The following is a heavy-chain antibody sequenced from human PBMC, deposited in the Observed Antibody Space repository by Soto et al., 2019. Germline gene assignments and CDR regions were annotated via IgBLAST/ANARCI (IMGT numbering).Heavy chain of an antibody. V-gene: IGHV5-51*01. J-gene: IGHJ5*02. Sequence: PGESLKISCRTSGYKFTSYWIAWVRQMPGKGLEWMGIIFPSDSDTRYSPSFQGQVAISADRSTSTVFLQWASLKASDTAVYFCARKDKSGYFNWFDPWGQGTLVTVSS. CDR1: GYKFTSYW. D-gene: IGHD3-22*01. CDR2: IFPSDSDT. CDR3: ARKDKSGYFNWFDP.